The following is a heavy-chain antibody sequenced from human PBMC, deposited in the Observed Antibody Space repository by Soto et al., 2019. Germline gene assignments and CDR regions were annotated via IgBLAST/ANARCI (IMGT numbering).Heavy chain of an antibody. V-gene: IGHV3-53*02. Sequence: EVQLVETGGGLIQPGGSLRLSCAASGFTVSTSYMSWVRQAPGKGLEWVSVIYSGGSTYYADSVKCRFTISRDNSKNTLFLQMNSLRAEDTAVYYCARATYCSYGTCLLDQLGQGTLVTVSS. CDR2: IYSGGST. D-gene: IGHD2-15*01. J-gene: IGHJ4*02. CDR3: ARATYCSYGTCLLDQ. CDR1: GFTVSTSY.